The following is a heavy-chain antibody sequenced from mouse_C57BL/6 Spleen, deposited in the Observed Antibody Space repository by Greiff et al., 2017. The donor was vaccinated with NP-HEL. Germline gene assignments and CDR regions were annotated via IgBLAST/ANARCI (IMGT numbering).Heavy chain of an antibody. Sequence: QVQLKQPGAELVMPGASVKLSCKASGYTFTSYWMHWVKQRPGQGLEWIGEIDPSDSYTNYNQKFKGKSTLTVDKSSSTAYMQLSSLTSEDSAVYYCARVYGSSYTWFAYWGQGTLVTVSA. V-gene: IGHV1-69*01. CDR1: GYTFTSYW. CDR3: ARVYGSSYTWFAY. D-gene: IGHD1-1*01. CDR2: IDPSDSYT. J-gene: IGHJ3*01.